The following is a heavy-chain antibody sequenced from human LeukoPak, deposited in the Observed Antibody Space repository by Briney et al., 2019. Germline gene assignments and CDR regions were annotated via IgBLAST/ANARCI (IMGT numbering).Heavy chain of an antibody. Sequence: ASVKVSCKASGYTFTSYYMHWVRQAPGQGLEWMGIINPSGGSTSYAQKFQGRVTITADESTSTAYMELSSLRSEDTAVYYCAREGCSSTSCWFDPWGQGTLVTVSS. D-gene: IGHD2-2*01. J-gene: IGHJ5*02. CDR1: GYTFTSYY. V-gene: IGHV1-46*01. CDR3: AREGCSSTSCWFDP. CDR2: INPSGGST.